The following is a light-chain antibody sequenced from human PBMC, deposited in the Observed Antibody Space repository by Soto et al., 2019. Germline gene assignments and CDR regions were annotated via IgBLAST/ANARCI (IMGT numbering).Light chain of an antibody. V-gene: IGKV3-20*01. J-gene: IGKJ1*01. CDR1: QSVYSNY. CDR3: QQYGSSPRG. Sequence: EIVLTQSPGTLSLSPGERATLSCRTSQSVYSNYLAWHQQKPGQAPRLLVYGASNRATGIPDRFSGSGSGTDFTLTISTLEPEDFAVYYCQQYGSSPRGFGQGTKVEIK. CDR2: GAS.